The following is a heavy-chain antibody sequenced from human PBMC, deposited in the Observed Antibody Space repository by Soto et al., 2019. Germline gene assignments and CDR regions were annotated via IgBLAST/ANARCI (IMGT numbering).Heavy chain of an antibody. Sequence: QVQLVQSGAEVKKPGSSVKVSCKASGGTFSSYTISWVRQAPGQGLEWMGRIIPILGIANYAQKFQGRVTSTANKSTTTAYMELSSLRSQDTAVYYWARVGCSTSCYAPYDYYCMDVWGQGTTVTVSS. CDR2: IIPILGIA. CDR3: ARVGCSTSCYAPYDYYCMDV. J-gene: IGHJ6*02. CDR1: GGTFSSYT. D-gene: IGHD2-2*01. V-gene: IGHV1-69*02.